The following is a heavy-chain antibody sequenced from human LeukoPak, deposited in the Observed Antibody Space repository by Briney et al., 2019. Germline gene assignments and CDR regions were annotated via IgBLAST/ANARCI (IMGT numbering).Heavy chain of an antibody. V-gene: IGHV3-23*01. CDR3: AKGDRVAAAAMVDY. J-gene: IGHJ4*02. CDR2: ISSSGDTT. D-gene: IGHD6-13*01. Sequence: TGGSLRLSCAASGFTFSSYAMSWVRQAPGKGLEWVSSISSSGDTTYYADSVKGRFTISRDNSKTTLYGQMNSLRAEDTAIYYCAKGDRVAAAAMVDYWGQGTLVTVSS. CDR1: GFTFSSYA.